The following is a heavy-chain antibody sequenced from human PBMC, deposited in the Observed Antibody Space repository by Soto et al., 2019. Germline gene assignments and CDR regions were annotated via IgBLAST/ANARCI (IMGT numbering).Heavy chain of an antibody. CDR1: GFTFNNYA. J-gene: IGHJ4*01. Sequence: GGSLRLSCAASGFTFNNYAMSWVRQAPGKAPEWVAAVRGSGAGTYHADSVRGRFTSSRDNLNNILYLQMNSLRAEDTAMYYCARDQRGAFDYWGHGTLVTVSS. V-gene: IGHV3-23*01. CDR3: ARDQRGAFDY. D-gene: IGHD1-26*01. CDR2: VRGSGAGT.